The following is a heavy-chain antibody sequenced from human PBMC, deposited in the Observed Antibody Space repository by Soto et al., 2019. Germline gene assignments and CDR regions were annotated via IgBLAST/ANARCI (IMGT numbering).Heavy chain of an antibody. D-gene: IGHD3-3*01. CDR1: GGSIRSSSYY. Sequence: SETLSLTSTVSGGSIRSSSYYWGWIRQQPGKGQEWIGSIYYSGSTYYIPSLKSRVTISVDTSKNQFSLKLSSVTAADTAVFYCARPTIFGVVTNDAFDIWGQGTMVTVSS. J-gene: IGHJ3*02. V-gene: IGHV4-39*01. CDR3: ARPTIFGVVTNDAFDI. CDR2: IYYSGST.